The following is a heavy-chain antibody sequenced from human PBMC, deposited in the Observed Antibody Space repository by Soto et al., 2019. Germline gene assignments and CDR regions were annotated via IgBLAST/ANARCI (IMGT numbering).Heavy chain of an antibody. CDR2: MNPNSGNT. CDR1: GYRFTSYD. J-gene: IGHJ4*02. V-gene: IGHV1-8*01. Sequence: SVKVSCKASGYRFTSYDRKWVRQATGQRLEWMGWMNPNSGNTGYAQKFQGRVTMTRNTSISTAYMELSSLRSEDTAVYCCAREAAALGNDYWGQGTLVTVS. CDR3: AREAAALGNDY. D-gene: IGHD2-2*01.